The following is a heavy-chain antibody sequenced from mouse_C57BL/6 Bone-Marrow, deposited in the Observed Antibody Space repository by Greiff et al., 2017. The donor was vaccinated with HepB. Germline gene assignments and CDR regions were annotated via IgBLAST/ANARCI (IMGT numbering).Heavy chain of an antibody. CDR1: GFTFSDYG. V-gene: IGHV5-17*01. CDR3: ASRGWLLRYAMDY. CDR2: ISSGNSTI. D-gene: IGHD2-3*01. Sequence: EVMLVESGGGLVKPGGSLKLSCAASGFTFSDYGMHWVRQAPEKGLEWVAYISSGNSTIYYAETVKGRFTISRDNAKNTLFLQMTSLRSEDTAMYYCASRGWLLRYAMDYWGQGTSVTVSS. J-gene: IGHJ4*01.